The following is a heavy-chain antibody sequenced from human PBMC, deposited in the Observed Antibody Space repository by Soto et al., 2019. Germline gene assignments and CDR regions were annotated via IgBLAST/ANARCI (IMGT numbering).Heavy chain of an antibody. CDR2: ISYDGTTK. CDR1: GITFSSFA. CDR3: ASDPCGDCFDWYFDH. V-gene: IGHV3-30-3*01. D-gene: IGHD2-21*02. Sequence: QVQLVESGGGVVQPGRSLTLSCAASGITFSSFAVHWVRQAPGKGLDWVAGISYDGTTKFYADSVKGRFTISRDNSKSTLYLQLTSLRGEDTAMYYCASDPCGDCFDWYFDHWGHGTLVTVSS. J-gene: IGHJ2*01.